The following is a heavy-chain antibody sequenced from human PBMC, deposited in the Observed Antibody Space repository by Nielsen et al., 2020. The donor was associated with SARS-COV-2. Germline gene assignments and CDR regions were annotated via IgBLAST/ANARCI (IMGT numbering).Heavy chain of an antibody. CDR1: GFTFSSYG. V-gene: IGHV3-33*03. CDR3: AHLPGGDEDWYFDL. J-gene: IGHJ2*01. CDR2: IWYDGSNK. D-gene: IGHD2-21*01. Sequence: GESLKISCAASGFTFSSYGMHWVRQAPGKGLEWVAVIWYDGSNKYYADSVKGRFTISRDNAKNSLYLQMNSLRAEDTALYYCAHLPGGDEDWYFDLWGRGTLVTVSS.